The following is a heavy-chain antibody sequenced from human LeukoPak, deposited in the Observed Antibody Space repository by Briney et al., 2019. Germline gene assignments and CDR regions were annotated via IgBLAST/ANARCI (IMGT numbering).Heavy chain of an antibody. CDR3: ARHGYSIVVVPAAPFDY. J-gene: IGHJ4*02. CDR2: IYYSGST. D-gene: IGHD2-2*01. CDR1: GGSFSGYY. Sequence: PSETLSLTCAVYGGSFSGYYWSWIRQPPGKGLEWIGSIYYSGSTYYNPSLKSRVTISVDTSKNQFSLKLSSVTAADTAVYYCARHGYSIVVVPAAPFDYWGQGTLVTVSS. V-gene: IGHV4-34*01.